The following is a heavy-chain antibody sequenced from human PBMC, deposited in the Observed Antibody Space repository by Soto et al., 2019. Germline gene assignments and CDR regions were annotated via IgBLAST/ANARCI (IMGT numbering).Heavy chain of an antibody. J-gene: IGHJ6*02. CDR3: GCRVEDISYDYYGMDV. D-gene: IGHD2-15*01. CDR2: IHHREST. CDR1: GGSVRSNNW. V-gene: IGHV4-4*02. Sequence: PSVPLSLTCAVSGGSVRSNNWWFWVRQPPGKGLEWIGEIHHRESTNLNPSLKSRVTISVDRSKNEFSLKVKSVTAADTAVYYCGCRVEDISYDYYGMDVWGQGTTVTVSS.